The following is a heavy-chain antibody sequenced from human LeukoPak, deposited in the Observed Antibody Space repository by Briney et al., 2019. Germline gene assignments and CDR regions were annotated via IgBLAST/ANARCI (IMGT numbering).Heavy chain of an antibody. J-gene: IGHJ4*02. CDR1: GFTFSSYW. V-gene: IGHV3-7*01. CDR3: AREFRFLEWLPAPGYDY. D-gene: IGHD3-3*01. Sequence: GGSLRLSCAASGFTFSSYWMSWVRQAPGKGLEWVANMKQDGSEKYYVDSVKGRFTISRDNAKNSLYLQMNSLRAEDTAVYYCAREFRFLEWLPAPGYDYWGQGTLVTVSS. CDR2: MKQDGSEK.